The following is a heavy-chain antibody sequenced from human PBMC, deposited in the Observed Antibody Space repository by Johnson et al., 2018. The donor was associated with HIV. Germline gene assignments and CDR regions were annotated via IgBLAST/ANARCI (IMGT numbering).Heavy chain of an antibody. Sequence: QVQLVESGGGVVQPGRSLRLSCAASGFTFRTYTMHWVRQAPGKGLEWVALISYDGSNKYYADSVKGRFTISRDNSKNTLYLQMNSLRAEDTAVYYCAQGGGSYYRGDAFDIWGQGTMVTVSS. V-gene: IGHV3-30*18. J-gene: IGHJ3*02. CDR1: GFTFRTYT. D-gene: IGHD1-26*01. CDR3: AQGGGSYYRGDAFDI. CDR2: ISYDGSNK.